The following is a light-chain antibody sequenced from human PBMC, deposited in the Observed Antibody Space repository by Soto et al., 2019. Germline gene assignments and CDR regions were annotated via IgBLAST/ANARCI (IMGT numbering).Light chain of an antibody. CDR2: EVI. CDR3: SSYTSRSTIV. J-gene: IGLJ1*01. Sequence: QSGLSPPAAVSGSPGRSITISCTGTSSDVGGYNYVSWYQQHPGKAPKLIICEVINRPSGVSNRFSGSKSGNTASLTISGLQAEDEADYYCSSYTSRSTIVFGTGTKVTXL. CDR1: SSDVGGYNY. V-gene: IGLV2-14*01.